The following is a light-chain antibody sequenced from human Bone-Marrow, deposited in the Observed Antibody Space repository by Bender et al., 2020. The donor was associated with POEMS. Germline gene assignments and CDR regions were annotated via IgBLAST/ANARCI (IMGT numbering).Light chain of an antibody. J-gene: IGLJ3*02. Sequence: QSVLTQPPSVSGAPGQRVTISCTGSSSNTGSGYDINWYQQHPGKAPKLIIYEDTKRPSGLSDRFSGSKSGTSASLAITGLQAEDEGDYYCQSYDNSLGGWVFGGGTKLTVL. CDR3: QSYDNSLGGWV. CDR1: SSNTGSGYD. CDR2: EDT. V-gene: IGLV1-40*01.